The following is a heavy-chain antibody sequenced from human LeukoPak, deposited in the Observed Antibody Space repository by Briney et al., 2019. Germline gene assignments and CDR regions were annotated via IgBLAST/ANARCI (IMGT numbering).Heavy chain of an antibody. CDR2: IIVGSGRT. V-gene: IGHV1-58*02. CDR3: ARGEKWYPHY. CDR1: GFAFSNSA. Sequence: SVKVSCKPSGFAFSNSAMQWVRQARGQRLEWIGWIIVGSGRTHYAQNLQERITITRDMSTNTAYVDLSSLRSDDTAVYYCARGEKWYPHYWGQGTLVTVSS. J-gene: IGHJ4*02. D-gene: IGHD2-2*01.